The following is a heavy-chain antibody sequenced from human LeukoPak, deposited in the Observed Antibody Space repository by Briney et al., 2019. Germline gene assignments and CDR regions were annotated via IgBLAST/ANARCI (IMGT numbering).Heavy chain of an antibody. V-gene: IGHV3-21*01. CDR2: ISSSSSYI. CDR1: GFTFSSYS. Sequence: GGSLRLSCAASGFTFSSYSMNWLRQAPGKGLEGVSSISSSSSYIYYADSVKGRFTISRDNAKNSLYLQMNSLRAEDTAVYYCTKDQWIQLWLTYFDYWGHGTLVTVSS. CDR3: TKDQWIQLWLTYFDY. J-gene: IGHJ4*01. D-gene: IGHD5-18*01.